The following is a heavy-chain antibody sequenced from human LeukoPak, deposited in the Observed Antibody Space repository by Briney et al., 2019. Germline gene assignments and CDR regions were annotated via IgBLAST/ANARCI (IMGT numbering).Heavy chain of an antibody. CDR1: GGSISSSSYY. V-gene: IGHV4-39*01. J-gene: IGHJ4*02. D-gene: IGHD2-2*01. CDR3: ARLPAAIIFDY. CDR2: IYYSGST. Sequence: SGTLSLTCTVSGGSISSSSYYWGWIRQPPGKGLEWIGSIYYSGSTYYNPSLKSRVTISVDTSKNQFSLKLSSVTAADTAVYYCARLPAAIIFDYWGQGTLVTVSS.